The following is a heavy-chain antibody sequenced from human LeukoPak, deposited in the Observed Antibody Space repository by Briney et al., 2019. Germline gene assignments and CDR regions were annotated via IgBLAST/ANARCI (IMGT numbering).Heavy chain of an antibody. J-gene: IGHJ6*02. CDR3: ARVPSVRFLEWSPINLPHYYYYYGMDV. CDR2: IYYSGST. CDR1: GDSISSSSYY. D-gene: IGHD3-3*01. Sequence: SGTLSLTCTVSGDSISSSSYYWSWIRQPPGKGLEWIGYIYYSGSTNYNPSLESRVTISVDTSKNQFSLKLSSVTAADTAVYYCARVPSVRFLEWSPINLPHYYYYYGMDVWGQGTTVTVSS. V-gene: IGHV4-61*01.